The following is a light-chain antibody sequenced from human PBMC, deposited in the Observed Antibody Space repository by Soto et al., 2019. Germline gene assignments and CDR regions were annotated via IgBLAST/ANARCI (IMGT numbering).Light chain of an antibody. J-gene: IGKJ1*01. CDR1: QGISHY. Sequence: DIQMTQSPSSLSASVGDRVTITCRASQGISHYLAWYQQKPGKVPTVLIYTASTLQSGVPSRFSGSGSGTDFTLTISSLQPEDVATYYCQKYNSAPWTFGQGTKVEIK. CDR3: QKYNSAPWT. CDR2: TAS. V-gene: IGKV1-27*01.